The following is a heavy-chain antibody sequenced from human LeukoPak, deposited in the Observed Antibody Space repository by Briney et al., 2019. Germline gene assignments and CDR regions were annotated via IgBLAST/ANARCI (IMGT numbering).Heavy chain of an antibody. V-gene: IGHV4-39*07. CDR1: GASISSGSHY. CDR2: IYYSGNT. Sequence: SETLSLTCTVSGASISSGSHYWGWIRQPPGKGLEYIGSIYYSGNTYYNPSLKSRVTISVDTSKNQFSLKLSSVTAADTAVYYCARGIAAAGTMADFDYWGQGTLVTVSS. CDR3: ARGIAAAGTMADFDY. D-gene: IGHD6-13*01. J-gene: IGHJ4*02.